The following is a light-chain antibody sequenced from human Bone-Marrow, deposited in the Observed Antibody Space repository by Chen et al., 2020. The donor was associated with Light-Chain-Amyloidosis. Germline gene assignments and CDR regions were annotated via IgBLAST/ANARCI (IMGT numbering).Light chain of an antibody. CDR3: QSADSSGTYEVI. Sequence: SYRLTHPPSVPGSQGQTARNTSPVDDLPTKYAYWYQQKPGQAPGLVIHRDSERPSGISERFSGSSSGTTATLTISGVQAEDEADYHCQSADSSGTYEVIFGGGTKLTVL. CDR1: DLPTKY. CDR2: RDS. J-gene: IGLJ2*01. V-gene: IGLV3-25*03.